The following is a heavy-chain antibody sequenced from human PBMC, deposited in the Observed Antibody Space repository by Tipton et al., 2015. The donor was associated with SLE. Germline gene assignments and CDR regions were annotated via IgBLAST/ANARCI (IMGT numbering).Heavy chain of an antibody. CDR1: GGSISSSSYY. V-gene: IGHV4-39*01. CDR2: IYYSGST. D-gene: IGHD3-10*01. J-gene: IGHJ2*01. CDR3: AVDYGSGSHDWYFDL. Sequence: TLSLTCTVSGGSISSSSYYWGWIRQPPGKGLEWIGRIYYSGSTYYNPSLKSRVTISVDTSKKQFSLKLSSVTAADTAVYYCAVDYGSGSHDWYFDLLGRGTLVTVSS.